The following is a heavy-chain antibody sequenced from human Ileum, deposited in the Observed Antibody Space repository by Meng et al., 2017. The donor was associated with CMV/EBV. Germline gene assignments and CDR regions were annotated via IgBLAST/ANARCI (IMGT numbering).Heavy chain of an antibody. Sequence: QVRLQESGPIPVQPSETLSLTCAVSGGSISTYYWTWVRQPAGKGLEWIGRVYSSGSTDYNPSLQSRVTMSVDTSKNQFSLKLSSVTAADTAVYYCARGSSSWAFDCWGQGTLVTVSS. CDR3: ARGSSSWAFDC. J-gene: IGHJ4*02. V-gene: IGHV4-4*07. D-gene: IGHD2-2*01. CDR2: VYSSGST. CDR1: GGSISTYY.